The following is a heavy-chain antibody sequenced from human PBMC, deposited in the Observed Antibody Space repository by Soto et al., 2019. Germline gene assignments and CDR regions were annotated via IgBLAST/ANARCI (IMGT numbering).Heavy chain of an antibody. CDR3: ARHEQYYYYYYGMDV. CDR2: INPGDSDI. V-gene: IGHV5-51*01. Sequence: LKISCKAAGYRFTTYWIGWMRQMPGKGLEWMGIINPGDSDIRYSPSFQGQVTISADNSISTAYLQWSSLKASDTATYYCARHEQYYYYYYGMDVWGQGTTVTVSS. CDR1: GYRFTTYW. J-gene: IGHJ6*02.